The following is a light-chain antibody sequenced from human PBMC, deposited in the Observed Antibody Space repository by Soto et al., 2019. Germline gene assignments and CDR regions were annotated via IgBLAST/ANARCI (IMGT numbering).Light chain of an antibody. Sequence: EIVLTQSPGTLSLSPGERATLSCRASQSVSSNLAWYQQKPGQAPRLDSDRASTRATRIRVRFSGSGYGTKLTISIIRLQYEDVAVYHCQKYNNWWTFGQGTKVDIK. CDR3: QKYNNWWT. CDR1: QSVSSN. V-gene: IGKV3-15*01. J-gene: IGKJ1*01. CDR2: RAS.